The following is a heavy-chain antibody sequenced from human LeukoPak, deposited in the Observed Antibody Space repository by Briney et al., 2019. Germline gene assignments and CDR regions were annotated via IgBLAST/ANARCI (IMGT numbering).Heavy chain of an antibody. V-gene: IGHV4-34*01. Sequence: SETLSLTCAVYGGSFSGYYWSWIRQPPGKGLEWIGEINHSGSTNYNPSLKSRVTISVDTSKNQFSLKLSSVTAADTAVYYCARGRIAAPRRGYYGMDVWGQGTTVTVSS. CDR2: INHSGST. J-gene: IGHJ6*02. CDR1: GGSFSGYY. D-gene: IGHD6-6*01. CDR3: ARGRIAAPRRGYYGMDV.